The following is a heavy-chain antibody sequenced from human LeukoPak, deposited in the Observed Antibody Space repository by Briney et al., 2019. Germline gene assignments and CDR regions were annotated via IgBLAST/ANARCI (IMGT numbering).Heavy chain of an antibody. Sequence: GASVKVSCKASGYTFTSYYTHWMRQAPGQGLEWMGIINPSGGSTSYAQKFQGRVTMTRDTSTSTVYMELSSLRSEDTVVYFCASDYYDSSGYFPFDYWGQGTLVTVSS. D-gene: IGHD3-22*01. J-gene: IGHJ4*02. CDR2: INPSGGST. V-gene: IGHV1-46*01. CDR1: GYTFTSYY. CDR3: ASDYYDSSGYFPFDY.